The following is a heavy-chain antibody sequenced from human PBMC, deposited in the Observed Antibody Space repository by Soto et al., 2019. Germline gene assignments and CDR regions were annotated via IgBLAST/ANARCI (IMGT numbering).Heavy chain of an antibody. J-gene: IGHJ4*02. D-gene: IGHD3-3*01. Sequence: SVTLSLTCSVSGDSITTSDYYWSWIRQPPGKGLEWLGYIYYSGSSYYNPSLKGRATISVDTSKNQFSLKLSSVTAADTAMYYCARTVDFWSGYYPYWGPGTLVTVSS. CDR1: GDSITTSDYY. V-gene: IGHV4-30-4*01. CDR2: IYYSGSS. CDR3: ARTVDFWSGYYPY.